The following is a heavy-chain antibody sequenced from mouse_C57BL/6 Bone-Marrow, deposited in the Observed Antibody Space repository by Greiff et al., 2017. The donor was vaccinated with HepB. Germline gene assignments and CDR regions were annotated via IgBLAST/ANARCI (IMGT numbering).Heavy chain of an antibody. CDR1: GFTFSDYG. CDR2: ISSGSSTI. CDR3: ARSLTGTKENYFDY. J-gene: IGHJ2*01. V-gene: IGHV5-17*01. D-gene: IGHD4-1*01. Sequence: EVQRVESGGGLVKPGGSLKLSCAASGFTFSDYGMHWVRQAPEKGLEWVAYISSGSSTIYYADTVKGRFTISRDNAKNTLFLQMTSLRSEDTAMYYCARSLTGTKENYFDYWGQGTTLTVSS.